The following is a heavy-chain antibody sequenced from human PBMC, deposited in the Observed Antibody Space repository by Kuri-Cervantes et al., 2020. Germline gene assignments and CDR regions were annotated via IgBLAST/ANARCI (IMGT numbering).Heavy chain of an antibody. CDR3: ATAGDDSSGYLRFDP. CDR1: GGSFSGYY. CDR2: INHSGST. Sequence: SETLSLTCAVYGGSFSGYYWSWIRQPQGKGLEWIGEINHSGSTNYNPSLKSRVTISVDRSKNQFSLKLSSVTAADTAVYYCATAGDDSSGYLRFDPWGQGTLVTVSS. D-gene: IGHD3-22*01. V-gene: IGHV4-34*01. J-gene: IGHJ5*02.